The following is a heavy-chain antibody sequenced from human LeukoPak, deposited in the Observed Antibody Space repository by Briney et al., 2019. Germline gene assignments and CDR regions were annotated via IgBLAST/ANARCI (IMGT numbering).Heavy chain of an antibody. CDR1: GGSISSYY. D-gene: IGHD3-22*01. CDR2: SYISGST. V-gene: IGHV4-4*07. J-gene: IGHJ4*02. CDR3: ARGGYYYDNND. Sequence: SETLSLTCTVSGGSISSYYWSWIRQPAGKGLEWIGRSYISGSTNCTPSLKSRVTMSVDTSKNQFSLKLSSVTAADTAVYYCARGGYYYDNNDWGQGTLVTVSS.